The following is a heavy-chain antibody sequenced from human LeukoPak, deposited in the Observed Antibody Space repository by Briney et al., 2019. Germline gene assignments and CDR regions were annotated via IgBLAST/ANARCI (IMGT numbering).Heavy chain of an antibody. V-gene: IGHV3-23*01. CDR3: AKDGTGCGGDCYSDY. D-gene: IGHD2-21*02. CDR1: GFTFSAYG. CDR2: ITYSSGNT. J-gene: IGHJ4*02. Sequence: GGSLRLSCAASGFTFSAYGMSWFRQAPGKGLEWVSAITYSSGNTYYADSVKGRFTISRDNSKNTLYLQMNSLRAEDTALYHCAKDGTGCGGDCYSDYWGQGTLVTVSS.